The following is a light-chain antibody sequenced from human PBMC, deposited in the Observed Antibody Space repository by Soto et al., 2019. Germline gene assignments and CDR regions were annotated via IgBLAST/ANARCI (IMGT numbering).Light chain of an antibody. Sequence: IVLTQSPGTLSLSAGERYTRSCMASQIVTTQLAWYQQKPGQAPRLIIHGASSRATGFPHMITGSGSGTDFTLHISRLEPEDFAVYYCQQYNTWPPITFGPGTRLEIK. J-gene: IGKJ5*01. CDR2: GAS. V-gene: IGKV3-20*01. CDR1: QIVTTQ. CDR3: QQYNTWPPIT.